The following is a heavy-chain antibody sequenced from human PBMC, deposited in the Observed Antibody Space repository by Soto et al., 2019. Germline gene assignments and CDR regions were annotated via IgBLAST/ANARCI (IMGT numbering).Heavy chain of an antibody. V-gene: IGHV1-69*01. J-gene: IGHJ6*02. Sequence: QVQLVQSGAEVKKPGSSVKVSRKASGGTFSSYAISWVRQAPGQGLEWMGGIIPIPGTANYAQKFQGRVTITADESTRTAYMELSSLRSEDTAVYYCARSQGSSTSLEIYYYYYYGMDVWGQGTKVTVSS. CDR1: GGTFSSYA. CDR2: IIPIPGTA. CDR3: ARSQGSSTSLEIYYYYYYGMDV. D-gene: IGHD2-2*01.